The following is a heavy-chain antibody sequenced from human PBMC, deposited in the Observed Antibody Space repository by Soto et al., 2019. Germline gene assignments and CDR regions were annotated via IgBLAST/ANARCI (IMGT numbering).Heavy chain of an antibody. CDR2: IYYSGST. V-gene: IGHV4-59*01. Sequence: PSETLSLTCTVSGGSISSYYWSRIRQPPGKGLEWIGYIYYSGSTNYNPSLKSRVTISVDTSKNQFSLKLSSVTAADTAVYYCAREGDGYNYLDYWGQVTLVTVSS. J-gene: IGHJ4*02. CDR1: GGSISSYY. CDR3: AREGDGYNYLDY. D-gene: IGHD5-12*01.